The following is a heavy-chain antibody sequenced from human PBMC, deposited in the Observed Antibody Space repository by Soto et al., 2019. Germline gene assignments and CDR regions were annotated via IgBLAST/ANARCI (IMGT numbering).Heavy chain of an antibody. CDR2: ISAYNGNT. V-gene: IGHV1-18*01. CDR1: GYTFTSYG. CDR3: ARSFFGLLTGYYKCYFDY. D-gene: IGHD3-9*01. J-gene: IGHJ4*02. Sequence: ASVKVSCKASGYTFTSYGISWVRQAPGQGLEWMGWISAYNGNTNYAQKLQGRVTMTTDTSTSTAYMELRSLRSDDTAVYYCARSFFGLLTGYYKCYFDYWGQGTLVTVSS.